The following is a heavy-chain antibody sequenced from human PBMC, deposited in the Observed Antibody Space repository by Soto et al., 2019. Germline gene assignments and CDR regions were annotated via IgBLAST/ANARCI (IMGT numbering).Heavy chain of an antibody. CDR3: ARSRDGYSFYFYYGMDG. CDR1: GFTFTNYD. Sequence: LRLSCAASGFTFTNYDMHWVRQAPGKGLEWMALILHDGSAEYYADSVKGRFTISGDNSKNTLYLQMNSLRAEDTAVYYCARSRDGYSFYFYYGMDGWGQGTTVTVSS. V-gene: IGHV3-30*03. J-gene: IGHJ6*02. D-gene: IGHD4-4*01. CDR2: ILHDGSAE.